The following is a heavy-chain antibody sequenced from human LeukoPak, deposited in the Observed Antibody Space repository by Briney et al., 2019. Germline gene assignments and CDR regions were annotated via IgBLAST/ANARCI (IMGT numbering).Heavy chain of an antibody. D-gene: IGHD5-24*01. CDR1: GDSINNGGLS. CDR2: ISGSGST. CDR3: ARGKDGYNLPFDY. Sequence: PSETLSLTCTVSGDSINNGGLSWNWIRQSAGKRLEWIGRISGSGSTSYNPSLKSRVTISVDTSKNQFSLKLSSVTAADTAVYYCARGKDGYNLPFDYWGQGTLVTVSS. V-gene: IGHV4-61*10. J-gene: IGHJ4*02.